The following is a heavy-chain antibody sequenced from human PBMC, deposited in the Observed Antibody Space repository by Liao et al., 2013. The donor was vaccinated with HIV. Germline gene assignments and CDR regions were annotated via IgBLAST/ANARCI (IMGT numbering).Heavy chain of an antibody. Sequence: QVQLQQWGAGLLKPSETLSLTCAIHGASFSGHYWSWIRQPPGKGLEWIGEINQSEITNYNASLKSRVSISVDSSKNQFSLKMSSVTAADTAVYYCARGPKVYSNYVVYWGQGTLVTVSS. D-gene: IGHD4-11*01. CDR2: INQSEIT. CDR3: ARGPKVYSNYVVY. CDR1: GASFSGHY. V-gene: IGHV4-34*01. J-gene: IGHJ4*02.